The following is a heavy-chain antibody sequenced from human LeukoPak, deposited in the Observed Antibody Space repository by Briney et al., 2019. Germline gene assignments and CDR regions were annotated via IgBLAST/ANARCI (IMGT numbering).Heavy chain of an antibody. CDR2: IIPIFGTA. CDR1: GYTLTELS. V-gene: IGHV1-69*13. J-gene: IGHJ4*02. D-gene: IGHD3-22*01. CDR3: ASLGSYDSSGLDY. Sequence: SVKVSCKVSGYTLTELSMHWVRQAPGQGLEWMGGIIPIFGTANYAQKFQGRVTITADESTSTAYMELSSLRSEDTAVYYCASLGSYDSSGLDYWGQGTLVTVSS.